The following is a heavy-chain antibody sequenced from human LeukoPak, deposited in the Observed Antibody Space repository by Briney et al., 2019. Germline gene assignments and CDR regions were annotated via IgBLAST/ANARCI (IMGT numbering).Heavy chain of an antibody. D-gene: IGHD3-22*01. J-gene: IGHJ4*02. CDR2: ISTGGSTI. CDR1: GFTFSDYY. Sequence: GGSLRLSCAASGFTFSDYYMSWIRQAPGKGLQWVSYISTGGSTIYYADSVKGRFTISRDNAKNSLYLQMNSLRAEDTAVYYCARDTYYYDSSGYYYPGGCDYWGQGTLVTVSP. V-gene: IGHV3-11*04. CDR3: ARDTYYYDSSGYYYPGGCDY.